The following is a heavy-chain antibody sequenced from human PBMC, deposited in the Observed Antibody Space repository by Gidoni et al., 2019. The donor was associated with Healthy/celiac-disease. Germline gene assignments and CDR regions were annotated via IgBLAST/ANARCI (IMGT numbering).Heavy chain of an antibody. CDR2: IYYSGST. D-gene: IGHD2-15*01. CDR1: GRSIRSSSYS. CDR3: ARQVQGYCSGGSCYARIFDY. Sequence: QLQLQESGPGLVKPSETPSLPCTVSGRSIRSSSYSWGWIRQPPGKGLEWIGSIYYSGSTYYNPSLKSRVTISVDTSKNQFSLKLSSVTAADTAVYYCARQVQGYCSGGSCYARIFDYWGQGTLVTVSS. J-gene: IGHJ4*02. V-gene: IGHV4-39*01.